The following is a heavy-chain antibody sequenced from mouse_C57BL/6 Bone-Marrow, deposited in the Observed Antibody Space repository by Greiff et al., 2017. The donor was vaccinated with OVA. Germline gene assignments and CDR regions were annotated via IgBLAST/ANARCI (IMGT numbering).Heavy chain of an antibody. CDR2: INPYNGGT. D-gene: IGHD2-3*01. Sequence: VQLQQSGPELVKPGASVKMSCKASGYTFTDYYMNWVKQSHGKSLEWIGVINPYNGGTSYNQKFKGKATLTVDQSSSTAYMELNSLTSEDSAVYYGARDGYCMDWYFDVWGTGTTVTVSS. CDR1: GYTFTDYY. V-gene: IGHV1-19*01. J-gene: IGHJ1*03. CDR3: ARDGYCMDWYFDV.